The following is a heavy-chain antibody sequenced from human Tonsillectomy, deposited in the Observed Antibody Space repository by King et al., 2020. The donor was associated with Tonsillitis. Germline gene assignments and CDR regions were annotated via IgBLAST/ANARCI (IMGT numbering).Heavy chain of an antibody. J-gene: IGHJ4*02. CDR2: IDWDDDK. CDR3: ARSSPWEYFDY. CDR1: GFSLSTSGMR. Sequence: VTLKESGPALVKPTQTLTLTCTFSGFSLSTSGMRVSWIRQAPGKTLEWLARIDWDDDKFYSTSLKTRVTISKDTSKHQVVLTLTNVDPVDTATYYCARSSPWEYFDYWGQGALVTVSS. V-gene: IGHV2-70*04. D-gene: IGHD1-26*01.